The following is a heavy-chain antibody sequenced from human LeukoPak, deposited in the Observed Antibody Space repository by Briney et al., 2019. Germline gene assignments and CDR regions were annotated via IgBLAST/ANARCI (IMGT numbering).Heavy chain of an antibody. D-gene: IGHD3-22*01. CDR3: AYDSSGYYYTPGDY. CDR2: ISYDGSDK. CDR1: GFIFSSYG. V-gene: IGHV3-30*18. Sequence: GGSLRLSCAASGFIFSSYGMHWVRQAPGKGLEWVAVISYDGSDKNYADSVKGRFTISRDNSKNTLYLQMNSLRAEDTAVYYCAYDSSGYYYTPGDYWGQGTLVTVSS. J-gene: IGHJ4*02.